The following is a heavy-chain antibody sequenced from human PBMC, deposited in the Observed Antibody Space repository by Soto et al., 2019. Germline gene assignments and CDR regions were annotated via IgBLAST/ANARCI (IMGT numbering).Heavy chain of an antibody. Sequence: VAAISNDGNRQLYADSVKDRFTITRDNSRNTLDLQMYNLRTEDTGVYFCARDIYSYGSVGTPDIWGQGTMVTVSS. CDR3: ARDIYSYGSVGTPDI. J-gene: IGHJ3*02. CDR2: ISNDGNRQ. V-gene: IGHV3-30-3*01. D-gene: IGHD5-18*01.